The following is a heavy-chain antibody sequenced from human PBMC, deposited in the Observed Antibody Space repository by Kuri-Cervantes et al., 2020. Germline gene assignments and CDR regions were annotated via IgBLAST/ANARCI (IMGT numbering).Heavy chain of an antibody. CDR2: ISGSGSTT. Sequence: GESLKISCAASGFTFRSYAMSWVRQAPGRGLEWGSAISGSGSTTHYADSVKGRFTISRDNAKNSLYLQMNSLRDEDTAVYYCARPMVRGASPDYWGQGTLVTVSS. CDR1: GFTFRSYA. J-gene: IGHJ4*02. V-gene: IGHV3-23*01. D-gene: IGHD3-10*01. CDR3: ARPMVRGASPDY.